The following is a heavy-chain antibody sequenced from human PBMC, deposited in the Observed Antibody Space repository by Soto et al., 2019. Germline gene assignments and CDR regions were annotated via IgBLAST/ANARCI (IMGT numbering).Heavy chain of an antibody. D-gene: IGHD3-22*01. CDR3: ARLGGFYQSLDS. J-gene: IGHJ5*01. Sequence: SETLSLTCTVSGGSVSSGSYYWSWIRQPPGKGLEWIGYIYYSGSTNYNPSLKSRVTISVDSSKNQFSLNLTSVSAADTAVYYCARLGGFYQSLDSWGQGTLVTVSS. CDR2: IYYSGST. V-gene: IGHV4-61*01. CDR1: GGSVSSGSYY.